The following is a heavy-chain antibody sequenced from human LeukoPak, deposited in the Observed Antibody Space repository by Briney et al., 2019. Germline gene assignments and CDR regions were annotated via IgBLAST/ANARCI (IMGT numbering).Heavy chain of an antibody. CDR1: GYTFTGYG. CDR3: ARDRRPSYYGSGSYYIGPEGAFDI. D-gene: IGHD3-10*01. J-gene: IGHJ3*02. CDR2: ISAYNGNT. V-gene: IGHV1-18*01. Sequence: GASVKVSCKASGYTFTGYGISWVRQAPGQGLEWMGWISAYNGNTNYAQKLQGRVTMTTDTSTSTAYMELRSLRSDDTAVYYCARDRRPSYYGSGSYYIGPEGAFDIWGQGTMVTVSS.